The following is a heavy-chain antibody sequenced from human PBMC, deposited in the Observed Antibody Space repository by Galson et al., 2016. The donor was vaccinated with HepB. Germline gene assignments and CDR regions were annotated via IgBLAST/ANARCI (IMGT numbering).Heavy chain of an antibody. CDR2: VKSDGSFA. CDR3: ARSSRLGAGYYGMDV. J-gene: IGHJ6*02. V-gene: IGHV3-74*01. Sequence: SLRLSCAASGFTFSRYWMHWVRQAPGKGLVWVSLVKSDGSFATYADDADSVKGRFPISRDNAKNTLFLQMNNLRADETAVDYCARSSRLGAGYYGMDVWGQGTTVTVSS. CDR1: GFTFSRYW. D-gene: IGHD1-26*01.